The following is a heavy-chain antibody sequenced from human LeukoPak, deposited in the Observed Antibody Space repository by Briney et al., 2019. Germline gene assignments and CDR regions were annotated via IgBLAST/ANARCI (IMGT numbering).Heavy chain of an antibody. CDR3: ARDGSSWYRFDY. Sequence: GGSLRLSCAASGFTFGSYSMNWVRLAPGKGLEWVSSISSSSSYIYYADSVKGRFTISRNNAKNSLYLQMNSLRAEDTAVYYCARDGSSWYRFDYWGQGTLVTVSS. D-gene: IGHD6-13*01. CDR2: ISSSSSYI. V-gene: IGHV3-21*01. J-gene: IGHJ4*02. CDR1: GFTFGSYS.